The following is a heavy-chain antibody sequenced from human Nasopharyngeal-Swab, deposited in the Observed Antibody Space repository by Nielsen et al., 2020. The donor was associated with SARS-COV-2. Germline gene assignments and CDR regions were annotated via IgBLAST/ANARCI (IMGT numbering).Heavy chain of an antibody. CDR2: IYYSGST. Sequence: RQAPGKGLEWIGYIYYSGSTYYNPSLKSRVTISVDTSKNQFSLKLSSVTAADTAVYYCARDDRAGTTGLLVQHYFDYWGQGTLVTVSS. V-gene: IGHV4-30-4*01. CDR3: ARDDRAGTTGLLVQHYFDY. D-gene: IGHD2-15*01. J-gene: IGHJ4*02.